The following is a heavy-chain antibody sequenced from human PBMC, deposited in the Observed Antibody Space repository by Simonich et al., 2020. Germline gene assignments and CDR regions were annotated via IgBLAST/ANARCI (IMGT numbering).Heavy chain of an antibody. CDR3: ARSHIATAGTGYFQH. V-gene: IGHV1-2*02. CDR2: INPNSGST. Sequence: QVQLVQSGAEVKKPGASVKVSCKASGYTFTDNYMHWVRQAPGQGLEWMGRINPNSGSTNYAQKFQGRVTMTRDTSISTAYMELSRLRSDDTAVYYCARSHIATAGTGYFQHWGQGTLVTVSS. CDR1: GYTFTDNY. D-gene: IGHD6-13*01. J-gene: IGHJ1*01.